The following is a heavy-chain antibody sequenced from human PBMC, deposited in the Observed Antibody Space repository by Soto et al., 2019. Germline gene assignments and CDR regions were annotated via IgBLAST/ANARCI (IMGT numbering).Heavy chain of an antibody. V-gene: IGHV4-30-4*01. CDR1: GSTISSGYYY. CDR2: IYYTGNT. D-gene: IGHD3-10*01. J-gene: IGHJ5*02. Sequence: SETLSLTFTFSGSTISSGYYYWSWIRQPPGKGMEWIGYIYYTGNTVFKPSLKRRVTISVDTSKKQFSLKLNTVTAADTAVYYCARGRGSGNKKRPPMYNWFDPWGQGTLVTVS. CDR3: ARGRGSGNKKRPPMYNWFDP.